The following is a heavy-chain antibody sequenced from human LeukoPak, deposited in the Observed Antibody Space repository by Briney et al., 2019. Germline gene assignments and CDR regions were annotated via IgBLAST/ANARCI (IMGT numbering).Heavy chain of an antibody. CDR2: ISSSSSTI. V-gene: IGHV3-48*02. CDR1: GFTFSSYS. J-gene: IGHJ6*02. Sequence: PGGSLRLSCAASGFTFSSYSMNWVRQAPGKGLEWVSYISSSSSTIYYAGSVKGRFTISRDNAKNSLYLQMNSLRDEDTAVYYCARDYGGPTNYYYGMDVWGQGTTVTVSS. CDR3: ARDYGGPTNYYYGMDV. D-gene: IGHD4-17*01.